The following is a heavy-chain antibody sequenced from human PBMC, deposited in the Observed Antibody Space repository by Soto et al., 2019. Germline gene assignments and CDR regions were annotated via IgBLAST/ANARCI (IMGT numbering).Heavy chain of an antibody. D-gene: IGHD5-18*01. J-gene: IGHJ6*02. CDR2: IIPLFGIP. CDR3: ARSARRVLSYGQVPSNYSSVMVV. CDR1: GGTLSRFG. V-gene: IGHV1-69*01. Sequence: QVQLVQSGAEVKKPGSSVKVSCKASGGTLSRFGINWVRQAPGQGLEWMGGIIPLFGIPEYAQRFQGRVTLTADESTSTAYLEVPRLRPVDPAMYYCARSARRVLSYGQVPSNYSSVMVVWGQGTTVTVSS.